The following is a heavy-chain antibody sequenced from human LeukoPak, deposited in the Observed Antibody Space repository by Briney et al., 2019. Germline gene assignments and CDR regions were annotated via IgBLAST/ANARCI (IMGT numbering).Heavy chain of an antibody. Sequence: SETLSLTCTVSGDSISSYFWNWVRQPAGKGLEWIGRIYISGGTNYNPSLTSRVTMSVDTSKNQFSLKLSSVTAADTAVYYCARDWSSGWSGDAFEVWGLGTMVTVTS. V-gene: IGHV4-4*07. CDR3: ARDWSSGWSGDAFEV. CDR2: IYISGGT. CDR1: GDSISSYF. J-gene: IGHJ3*01. D-gene: IGHD6-19*01.